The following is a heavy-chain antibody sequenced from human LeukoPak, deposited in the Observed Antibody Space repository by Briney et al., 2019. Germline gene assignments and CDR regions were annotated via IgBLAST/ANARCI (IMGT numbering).Heavy chain of an antibody. J-gene: IGHJ4*02. Sequence: GGSLRLSCAASGFTFNTYALHWVRQAPGKGLEWVAVVSYDGGAKYYADSVKGRFTISRDNSKNTVDLQMYSLRAEDSAAYYCARSLGSGWIHLVEYWGQGTLVTVS. D-gene: IGHD6-19*01. V-gene: IGHV3-30*03. CDR3: ARSLGSGWIHLVEY. CDR1: GFTFNTYA. CDR2: VSYDGGAK.